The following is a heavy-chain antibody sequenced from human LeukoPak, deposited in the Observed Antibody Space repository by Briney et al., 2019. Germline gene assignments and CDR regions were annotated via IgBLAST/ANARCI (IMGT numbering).Heavy chain of an antibody. CDR1: GGSISSYY. J-gene: IGHJ4*02. D-gene: IGHD3-22*01. V-gene: IGHV4-59*01. CDR2: IYYSGST. Sequence: PSETLSLTCTVSGGSISSYYWSWIRQPPGKGLEWSGYIYYSGSTNYNPSLKSRVTISVDTSNNQFSLKLSSVTAADTAVYYCARDGSGYRRGSFDYWGQGTLVTVSS. CDR3: ARDGSGYRRGSFDY.